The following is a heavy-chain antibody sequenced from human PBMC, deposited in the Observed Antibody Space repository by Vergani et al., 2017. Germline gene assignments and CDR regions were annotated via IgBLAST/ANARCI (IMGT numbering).Heavy chain of an antibody. CDR2: ISGSGHTK. J-gene: IGHJ4*02. CDR3: ARDLLPGTLLLLAY. V-gene: IGHV3-11*04. D-gene: IGHD1-7*01. Sequence: QVQLVESGGGLVKPGGSLRLSCAASGFTFSDYYMSWIRQAPGKGLEWVSSISGSGHTKYYADSVKGRFAISRDNAKNSLYLQMNNLRVEDTAVYYCARDLLPGTLLLLAYWGQGTLISVSS. CDR1: GFTFSDYY.